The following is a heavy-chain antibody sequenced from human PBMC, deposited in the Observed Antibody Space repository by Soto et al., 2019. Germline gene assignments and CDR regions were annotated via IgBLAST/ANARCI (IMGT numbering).Heavy chain of an antibody. Sequence: GASAKVSCKASGGTFSSYAISWVRQAPGQGLEWMGGIIPIFGTANYAQKFQGRVTITADESTSTAYMELSSLRSEDTAVYYCARDRDGLRGYSYGAGDAFDIWGQGTMVTVSS. CDR1: GGTFSSYA. CDR2: IIPIFGTA. D-gene: IGHD5-18*01. V-gene: IGHV1-69*13. J-gene: IGHJ3*02. CDR3: ARDRDGLRGYSYGAGDAFDI.